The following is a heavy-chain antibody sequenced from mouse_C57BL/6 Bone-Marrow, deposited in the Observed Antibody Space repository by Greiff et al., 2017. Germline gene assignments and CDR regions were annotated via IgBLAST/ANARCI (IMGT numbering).Heavy chain of an antibody. CDR3: AGYGSSYDYAMDY. CDR1: GYAFTNYL. CDR2: INPGSGGT. D-gene: IGHD1-1*01. J-gene: IGHJ4*01. Sequence: VMLVESGAELVRPGTSVKVSCKASGYAFTNYLIEWVKQRPGQGLEWIGVINPGSGGTNYNEKFKGKATLTADKSSSTAYMQLSSLTSEDSAVYFCAGYGSSYDYAMDYWGQGTSVTVSS. V-gene: IGHV1-54*01.